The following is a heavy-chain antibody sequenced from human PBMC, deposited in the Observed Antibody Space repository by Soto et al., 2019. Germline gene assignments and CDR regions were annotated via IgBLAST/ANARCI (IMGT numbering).Heavy chain of an antibody. D-gene: IGHD4-17*01. CDR2: ISRTADTT. CDR1: GFTLSCCA. CDR3: AKGGDSNRDYPRDP. J-gene: IGHJ5*02. Sequence: EVQLLESGGDLVQPGGSLRLSCAASGFTLSCCAMSWVRQAPGQGLEWVSAISRTADTTYYADSVKGRFTVSRDNSKNTLYLQMNSLRAEDTAVYYCAKGGDSNRDYPRDPWGQGTLVTVSS. V-gene: IGHV3-23*01.